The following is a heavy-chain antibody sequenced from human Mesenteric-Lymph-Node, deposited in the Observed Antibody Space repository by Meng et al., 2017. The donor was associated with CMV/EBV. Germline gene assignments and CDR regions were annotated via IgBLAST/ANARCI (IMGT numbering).Heavy chain of an antibody. CDR2: IWSDGSNK. Sequence: GESLKISCAASGFTFNNYGMHWVRQAPGKGLEWVAVIWSDGSNKFFADSVKGRFTISRDNSKNTLYLEMNSLRAEDTALYYCAKGAGRTYYYSGIDVWGQGTTVTVFS. CDR1: GFTFNNYG. V-gene: IGHV3-33*06. CDR3: AKGAGRTYYYSGIDV. J-gene: IGHJ6*02.